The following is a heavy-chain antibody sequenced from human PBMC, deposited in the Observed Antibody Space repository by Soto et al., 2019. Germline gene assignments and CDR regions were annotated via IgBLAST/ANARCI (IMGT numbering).Heavy chain of an antibody. CDR2: ISTYNGNT. V-gene: IGHV1-18*04. CDR1: GYTFNGYS. CDR3: ARVDRSSCWAFDD. D-gene: IGHD6-13*01. J-gene: IGHJ4*02. Sequence: QVQLLQSGAEVKKPGASVKVSCKTSGYTFNGYSISWVRQAPGQGLEWMGWISTYNGNTNPAQRFQGRVTMTTDPSTRTAYMELTNLKFDDTAVYYCARVDRSSCWAFDDWGQGTLVTVSS.